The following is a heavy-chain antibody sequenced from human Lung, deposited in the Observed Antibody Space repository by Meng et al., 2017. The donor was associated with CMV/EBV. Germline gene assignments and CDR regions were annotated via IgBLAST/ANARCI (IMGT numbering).Heavy chain of an antibody. V-gene: IGHV3-7*01. CDR2: IKQDGSDK. D-gene: IGHD3-3*01. J-gene: IGHJ6*02. CDR3: AREGVFGVVIAGYYGMDV. Sequence: GESXKISCAASGFTFSSYWMSWVRQAPGKGLEWVANIKQDGSDKYYVDSVKGRFTISRDNAKNSLYLQMNSLRAEDTAVYYCAREGVFGVVIAGYYGMDVWGQGTXVTVSS. CDR1: GFTFSSYW.